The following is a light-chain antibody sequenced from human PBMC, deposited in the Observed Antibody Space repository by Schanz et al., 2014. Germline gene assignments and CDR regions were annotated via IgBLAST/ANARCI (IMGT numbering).Light chain of an antibody. V-gene: IGLV2-8*01. CDR1: SSDVGSYDY. J-gene: IGLJ2*01. Sequence: QSALTQPPSASGSPGQSVTISCTGTSSDVGSYDYVSWYQQHPGKAPKLMIYDVNKRPSGVPDRFSGSKSGNTASLTVSGLQADDEADYYCCSFAGYKSIVVFGGGTKLTVL. CDR2: DVN. CDR3: CSFAGYKSIVV.